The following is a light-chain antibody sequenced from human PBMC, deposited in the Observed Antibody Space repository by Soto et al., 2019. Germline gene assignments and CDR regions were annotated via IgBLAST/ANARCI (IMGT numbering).Light chain of an antibody. J-gene: IGLJ2*01. CDR3: QVWDSSSDHRVV. V-gene: IGLV2-14*01. CDR2: KVT. CDR1: SSDVGGNKY. Sequence: QSALTQPASVSGSPGQSITISCTGTSSDVGGNKYVSWYQQYPGKVPKLLINKVTNRPSGVSYRFSGSNSGNTATLTITRVEAGDEADYHCQVWDSSSDHRVVFGGGTKLTVL.